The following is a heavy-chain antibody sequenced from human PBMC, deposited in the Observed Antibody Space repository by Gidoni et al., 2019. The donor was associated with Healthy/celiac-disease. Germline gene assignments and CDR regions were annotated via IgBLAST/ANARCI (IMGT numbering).Heavy chain of an antibody. CDR1: GFTFSIYG. Sequence: QVQLVESGGGVVQPGRSLRLSCAASGFTFSIYGMHWVRQAPGKGLEWVAVIWYDGSNKYYADSVKGRFTISRDNSKNTLYLQMNSLRAEDTAVYYCARGPIVLMVYAPMDVWGQGTTVTVSS. V-gene: IGHV3-33*01. CDR3: ARGPIVLMVYAPMDV. D-gene: IGHD2-8*01. CDR2: IWYDGSNK. J-gene: IGHJ6*02.